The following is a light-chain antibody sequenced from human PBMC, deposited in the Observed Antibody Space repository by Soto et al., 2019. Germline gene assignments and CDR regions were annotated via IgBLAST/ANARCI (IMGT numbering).Light chain of an antibody. V-gene: IGKV3-11*01. Sequence: EIMLTQSPATLSLSPGERATLSCRASQSVSSYLAWYQQKPGQAPRLLIYDASNRATGIPARFSGSGSGTDFTLTISSLEPEDFVVYYCQQRSNWPSFGGGTKVEIK. CDR1: QSVSSY. CDR2: DAS. J-gene: IGKJ4*01. CDR3: QQRSNWPS.